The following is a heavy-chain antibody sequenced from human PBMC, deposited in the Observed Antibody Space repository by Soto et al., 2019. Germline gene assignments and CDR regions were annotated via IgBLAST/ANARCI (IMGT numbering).Heavy chain of an antibody. Sequence: ASVKVSCKASGYTFTSYDINWVRQATGQGLEWMGWMNPNSGNTGYAQKFQGRVTMTRNTSISTAYMELSSLRSEDTAVYYCARGSRSSLDGSGYQDYYGMDVWGQGTTVTVSS. V-gene: IGHV1-8*01. D-gene: IGHD3-22*01. CDR1: GYTFTSYD. CDR2: MNPNSGNT. J-gene: IGHJ6*02. CDR3: ARGSRSSLDGSGYQDYYGMDV.